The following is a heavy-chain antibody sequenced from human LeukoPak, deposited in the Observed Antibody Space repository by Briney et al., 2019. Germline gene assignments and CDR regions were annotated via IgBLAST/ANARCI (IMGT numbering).Heavy chain of an antibody. J-gene: IGHJ4*02. CDR3: ARRIAAADAFDY. D-gene: IGHD6-13*01. Sequence: SETLSLTCTVSGGSINSYYWSWIRQPPGKGLEWIAYIYHSGSTNYNPSLKSRVTISVDTSKNQFSLKVSSVTAADTAMYYCARRIAAADAFDYWGQGTLVTVSS. CDR1: GGSINSYY. CDR2: IYHSGST. V-gene: IGHV4-59*08.